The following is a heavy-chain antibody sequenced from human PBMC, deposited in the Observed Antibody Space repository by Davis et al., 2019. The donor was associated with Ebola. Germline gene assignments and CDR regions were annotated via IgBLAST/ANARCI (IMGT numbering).Heavy chain of an antibody. CDR3: ARVISVAAAGTADY. V-gene: IGHV3-23*01. CDR2: ISDSGGST. J-gene: IGHJ4*02. CDR1: GFTVSSNY. Sequence: GGSLRLSCAASGFTVSSNYMSWVRQAPGKGLEWVSAISDSGGSTYYADSVKGRFTISRDNSKNTLYLQMNSLRAEDTAVYYCARVISVAAAGTADYWGQGTVVTVSS. D-gene: IGHD6-13*01.